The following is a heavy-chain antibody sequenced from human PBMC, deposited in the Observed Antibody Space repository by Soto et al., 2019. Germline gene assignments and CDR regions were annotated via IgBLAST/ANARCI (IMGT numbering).Heavy chain of an antibody. CDR1: GYTFTSYG. CDR3: ARANSVVVVAATDDAFDI. V-gene: IGHV1-18*01. J-gene: IGHJ3*02. CDR2: ISAYNGNT. D-gene: IGHD2-15*01. Sequence: ASVKVSCKASGYTFTSYGISWVRQAPGQGLEWMGWISAYNGNTNYAQKLQGRVTMTTDTSTSTAYMELRSLRSDDTAVYYCARANSVVVVAATDDAFDIWGQGTMVTVSS.